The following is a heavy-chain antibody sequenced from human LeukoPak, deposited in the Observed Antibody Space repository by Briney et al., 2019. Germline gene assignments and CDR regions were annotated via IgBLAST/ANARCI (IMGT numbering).Heavy chain of an antibody. CDR1: GGSISSGGYS. CDR2: IYHSGST. Sequence: PSEILSLTCAVSGGSISSGGYSWSWIRQPPGKGLEWIGYIYHSGSTYYNPSLKSRVTISVDRSKNQFSLKLSSVTAADTAVYYCASGYKNKNWFDPWGQGTLVTVSS. V-gene: IGHV4-30-2*01. D-gene: IGHD5-24*01. CDR3: ASGYKNKNWFDP. J-gene: IGHJ5*02.